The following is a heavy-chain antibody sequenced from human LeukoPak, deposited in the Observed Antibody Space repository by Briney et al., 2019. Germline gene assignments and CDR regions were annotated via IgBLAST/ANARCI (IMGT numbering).Heavy chain of an antibody. V-gene: IGHV1-18*01. Sequence: GASVKVSCKASGYTFTSYGISWVRQAPGQGLEWMGWISAYNGNTNYAQKLQGRVTMTTDTSTSTAYMELRSLRSDGTAVYYCARDYDSSGYYYPTFDYWGQGTLVTVSS. CDR1: GYTFTSYG. D-gene: IGHD3-22*01. CDR3: ARDYDSSGYYYPTFDY. CDR2: ISAYNGNT. J-gene: IGHJ4*02.